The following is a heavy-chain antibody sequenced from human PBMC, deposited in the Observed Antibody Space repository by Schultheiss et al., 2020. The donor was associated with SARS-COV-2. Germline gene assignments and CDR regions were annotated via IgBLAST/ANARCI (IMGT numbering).Heavy chain of an antibody. J-gene: IGHJ4*02. CDR1: GGSFSGYY. CDR3: ARVAPGGIR. Sequence: SETLSLTCAVYGGSFSGYYWSWIRQPPGKGLEWIGYIYYSGSTYYNPSLKSRVTMSVDTSKNQFSLKLSSVTAADTAVYYCARVAPGGIRWGQGTLVTVSS. V-gene: IGHV4-34*01. D-gene: IGHD3-16*01. CDR2: IYYSGST.